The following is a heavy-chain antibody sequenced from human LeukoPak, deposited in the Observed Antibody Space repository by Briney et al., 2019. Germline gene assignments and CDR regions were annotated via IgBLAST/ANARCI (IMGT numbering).Heavy chain of an antibody. Sequence: PGGSLRLSCAASGFTFSNYWMMWVRQAPGKGLEWVATINNDGSEKYHVDSVKGRFSISRDNAKSSLYLQLLSLRVEDTAVYYCGRYEMDVWGQGTTVTVSS. V-gene: IGHV3-7*01. D-gene: IGHD3-3*01. CDR3: GRYEMDV. CDR2: INNDGSEK. J-gene: IGHJ6*02. CDR1: GFTFSNYW.